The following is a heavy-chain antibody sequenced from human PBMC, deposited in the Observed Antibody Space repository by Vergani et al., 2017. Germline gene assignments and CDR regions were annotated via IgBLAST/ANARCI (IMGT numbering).Heavy chain of an antibody. CDR1: GASISSYF. V-gene: IGHV4-4*07. Sequence: VQLQESGPGLLKPSETLSLTCSVSGASISSYFWSWLRQPAGKGLEWLGRVHTDGTAYYNPSLRTRVRLAADLSQSQFSLKMTSLTAADTAVYFFARDQWDDDGPRGWFAPWGQGILVTVSS. J-gene: IGHJ5*02. CDR2: VHTDGTA. CDR3: ARDQWDDDGPRGWFAP. D-gene: IGHD5-24*01.